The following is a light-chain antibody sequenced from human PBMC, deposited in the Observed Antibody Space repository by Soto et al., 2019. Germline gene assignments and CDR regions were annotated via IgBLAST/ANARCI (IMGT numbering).Light chain of an antibody. CDR2: AVS. V-gene: IGKV1-39*01. CDR3: QHSYGTPRT. Sequence: DIQMTQSPSSLSASVGDRVTITCRASQSISTYLNWYQHKPGKAPKVLIYAVSSLQSGVPPRFSGSGSGTDFTLTITSLQPEDSATYYCQHSYGTPRTFGQGTKVDIK. CDR1: QSISTY. J-gene: IGKJ1*01.